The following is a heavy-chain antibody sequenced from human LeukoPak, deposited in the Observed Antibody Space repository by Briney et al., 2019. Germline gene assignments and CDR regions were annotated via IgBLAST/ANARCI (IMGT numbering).Heavy chain of an antibody. CDR3: ARIGRGSGSKRPY. CDR1: GGSFSGYY. D-gene: IGHD2-15*01. V-gene: IGHV4-34*01. J-gene: IGHJ4*02. Sequence: SEALSLTXAVYGGSFSGYYWSWIRQPPGKGLEWIGEINHSGSTNYNPSLKSRVTISVDTSKNQFSLKLSSVTAADTAVYYCARIGRGSGSKRPYWGQGTLVTVSS. CDR2: INHSGST.